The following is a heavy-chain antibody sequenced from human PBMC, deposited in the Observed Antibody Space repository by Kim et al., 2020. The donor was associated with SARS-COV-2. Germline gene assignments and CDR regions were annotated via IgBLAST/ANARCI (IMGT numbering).Heavy chain of an antibody. V-gene: IGHV1-69*13. D-gene: IGHD5-12*01. J-gene: IGHJ4*02. Sequence: SVKISCKASGGTFSSYAISWVRQAPGQGLEWMGGIIPIFGTANYAQKFQGRVTITADESTSTAYMELSSLRSEDTAVYYCARVASGYGVYFDYWGQGTLVTVSS. CDR3: ARVASGYGVYFDY. CDR2: IIPIFGTA. CDR1: GGTFSSYA.